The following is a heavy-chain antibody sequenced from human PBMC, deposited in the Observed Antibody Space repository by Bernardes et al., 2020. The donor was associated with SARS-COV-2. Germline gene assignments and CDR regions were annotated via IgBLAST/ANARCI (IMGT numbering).Heavy chain of an antibody. D-gene: IGHD3-22*01. V-gene: IGHV4-31*03. CDR3: ARDKGGYEPSAEYFQH. J-gene: IGHJ1*01. Sequence: ALSLTCTVSGGSISSFGYYWRWLLQHPGKGLEWIGYIYYSGITYYNPSLKSRVTISLDKSKNQFSLKLYSVTAADTAVYYCARDKGGYEPSAEYFQHWGQGTLGTVSS. CDR1: GGSISSFGYY. CDR2: IYYSGIT.